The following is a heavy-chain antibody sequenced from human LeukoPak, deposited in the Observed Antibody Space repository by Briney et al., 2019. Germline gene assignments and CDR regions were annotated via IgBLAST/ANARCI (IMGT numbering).Heavy chain of an antibody. CDR2: INPSGNT. CDR1: GGSFSGNY. CDR3: ARLKGYSSGWYPSYYFDY. Sequence: SETLSLTCAVYGGSFSGNYWSWIRQPPGKGLEWIGEINPSGNTNYNTSLKSRVIISVDTSKNHFSLKLSSVTAADTAVYYWARLKGYSSGWYPSYYFDYWGQGTLVTVSS. V-gene: IGHV4-34*01. D-gene: IGHD6-19*01. J-gene: IGHJ4*02.